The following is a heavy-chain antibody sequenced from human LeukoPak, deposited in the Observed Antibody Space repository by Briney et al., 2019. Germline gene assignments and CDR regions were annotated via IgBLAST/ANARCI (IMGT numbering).Heavy chain of an antibody. CDR1: GFTFDDYA. D-gene: IGHD6-13*01. Sequence: PGGSLRLSCAASGFTFDDYAMHWVRQAPGKGLGWVSGISWNSGMIGYADSVKDRFTISRDNAKNSLYLQMNSLRAEDTALYHCAKDIAAADTSGGYMDVWGKGTTVTISS. J-gene: IGHJ6*03. CDR3: AKDIAAADTSGGYMDV. V-gene: IGHV3-9*01. CDR2: ISWNSGMI.